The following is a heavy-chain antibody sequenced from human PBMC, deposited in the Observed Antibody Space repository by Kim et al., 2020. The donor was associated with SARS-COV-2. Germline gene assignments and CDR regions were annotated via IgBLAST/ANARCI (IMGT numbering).Heavy chain of an antibody. Sequence: ASVKVSCKASGYTFTGYYMHWVRQAPGQGLEWMGWINPNSGGTNYAQKFQGRVTMTRDTSISTAYMELSRLRSDDTAVYYCARDKGEDIVLMVYAVWYYYMDVWGKGTTVTVSS. J-gene: IGHJ6*03. CDR1: GYTFTGYY. D-gene: IGHD2-8*01. CDR2: INPNSGGT. CDR3: ARDKGEDIVLMVYAVWYYYMDV. V-gene: IGHV1-2*02.